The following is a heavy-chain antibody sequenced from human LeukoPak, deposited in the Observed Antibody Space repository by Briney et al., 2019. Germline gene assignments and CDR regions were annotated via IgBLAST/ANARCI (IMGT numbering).Heavy chain of an antibody. J-gene: IGHJ3*02. D-gene: IGHD3-22*01. CDR3: ARAHGVVDPFSPFDI. V-gene: IGHV4-59*01. CDR1: GGSISSYY. CDR2: IYYSGRT. Sequence: SETLSLTCIVSGGSISSYYWSWIRQPPGKGLEWIGYIYYSGRTNYNPSLKSRVTISVDTSKNQFSLKLSSVTAADTAVYYCARAHGVVDPFSPFDIWGRGTFVTVSS.